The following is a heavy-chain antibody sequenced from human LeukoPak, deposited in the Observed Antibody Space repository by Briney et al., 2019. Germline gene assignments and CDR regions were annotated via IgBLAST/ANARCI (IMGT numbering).Heavy chain of an antibody. V-gene: IGHV1-8*01. D-gene: IGHD3-22*01. Sequence: ASVKVSWKASGYTFTTYDISWVRQATGQGLEWMGLMIPNSGNTGFAQKFQGRVTITRNTSISTAYMELSSLRSADTAEYSGARGRRRYHSSGSYKGSVYLGYWGQGTLVTVSS. J-gene: IGHJ4*02. CDR2: MIPNSGNT. CDR1: GYTFTTYD. CDR3: ARGRRRYHSSGSYKGSVYLGY.